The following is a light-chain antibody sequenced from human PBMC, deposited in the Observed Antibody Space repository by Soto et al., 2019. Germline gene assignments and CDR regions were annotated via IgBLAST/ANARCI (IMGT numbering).Light chain of an antibody. CDR2: GAS. J-gene: IGKJ2*01. V-gene: IGKV3-15*01. CDR3: QQYNNWPPYT. Sequence: EIVMTQSPATLSVSPGERATLSCRASQSVGSNLAWYQQKPGQAPRLLIYGASTRATGFPARFSGSGSGTEFTLTISSLQSEAFAVYYSQQYNNWPPYTFGQGTQLEIK. CDR1: QSVGSN.